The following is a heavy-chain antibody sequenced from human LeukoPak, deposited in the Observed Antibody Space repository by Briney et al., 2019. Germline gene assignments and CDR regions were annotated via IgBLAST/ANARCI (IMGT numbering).Heavy chain of an antibody. CDR3: ARDSRIAARPGGWFDP. V-gene: IGHV1-18*01. CDR2: ISAYNGNT. Sequence: LWASVKVSCKASGYTFTSYGISWVRQAPGQGLEWMGWISAYNGNTNYAQKLQGRVTMTTDTSTSTAYMELSSLRSEDTAVYYCARDSRIAARPGGWFDPWGQGTLVTVSS. J-gene: IGHJ5*02. CDR1: GYTFTSYG. D-gene: IGHD6-6*01.